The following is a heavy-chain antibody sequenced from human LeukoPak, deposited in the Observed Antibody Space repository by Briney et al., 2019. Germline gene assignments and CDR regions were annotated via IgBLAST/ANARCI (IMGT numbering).Heavy chain of an antibody. CDR1: GYTLTELS. Sequence: ASVKVSCKVSGYTLTELSMHWVRQAPGKGLEWMGGFDPEDGETIYAQKFQGRVTMTEDTSTDTAYMELSSQRSEDTAVYYCASQPTRYCSSTSWYFELYYTWGQGTLVTVSS. D-gene: IGHD2-2*01. CDR3: ASQPTRYCSSTSWYFELYYT. J-gene: IGHJ5*02. CDR2: FDPEDGET. V-gene: IGHV1-24*01.